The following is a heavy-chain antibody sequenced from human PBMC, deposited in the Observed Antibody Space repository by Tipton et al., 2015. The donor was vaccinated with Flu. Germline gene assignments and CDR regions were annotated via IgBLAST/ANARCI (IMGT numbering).Heavy chain of an antibody. CDR3: ARSGSYHHYYFDL. CDR2: IYPSGNT. D-gene: IGHD1-26*01. CDR1: GGSLSSYF. J-gene: IGHJ2*01. V-gene: IGHV4-4*07. Sequence: TLSLTCTVSGGSLSSYFWSWIRQPAGKGLEWIGRIYPSGNTNYNPSLQSRVTMSVDTSRNQFSLSLTSVIAADAAIYYCARSGSYHHYYFDLWGRGTLVSVSS.